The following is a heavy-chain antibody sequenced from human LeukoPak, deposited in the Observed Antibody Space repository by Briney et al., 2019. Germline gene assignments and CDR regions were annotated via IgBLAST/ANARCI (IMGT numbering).Heavy chain of an antibody. Sequence: GGSLRLSCAASGFTFSSYWMHWVRHAPGKGLVWVSRINSDGSGTSYADSVKGRFTISRDNAKNTLYLQMNSLRAEDTAVYYCARLGSLTHDAFDIWGQGTMVTVSS. CDR1: GFTFSSYW. D-gene: IGHD3-10*01. V-gene: IGHV3-74*01. CDR3: ARLGSLTHDAFDI. CDR2: INSDGSGT. J-gene: IGHJ3*02.